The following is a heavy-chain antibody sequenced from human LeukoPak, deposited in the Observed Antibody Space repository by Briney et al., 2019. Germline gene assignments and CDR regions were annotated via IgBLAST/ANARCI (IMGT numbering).Heavy chain of an antibody. CDR3: ARDVAASAYFDY. Sequence: SETLSLTCVVYGGSFSGYYWSWIRQPPGKGLEWIGEIYHRGSANYNPSLKSRVSISVDTSKNQFSLKLSSVTAADTAVYYCARDVAASAYFDYWGQGTLVTVSS. CDR1: GGSFSGYY. V-gene: IGHV4-34*01. CDR2: IYHRGSA. J-gene: IGHJ4*02. D-gene: IGHD3-16*01.